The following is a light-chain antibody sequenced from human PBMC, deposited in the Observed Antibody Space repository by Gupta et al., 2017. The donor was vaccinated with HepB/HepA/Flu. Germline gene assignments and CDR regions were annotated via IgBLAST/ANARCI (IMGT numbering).Light chain of an antibody. CDR1: NIGRKS. J-gene: IGLJ1*01. Sequence: SYVLTQPPSVSAAPEQTARITCGGNNIGRKSVHWYQHKSGQAPVVVIYYDSDRPSGIPERFSGSNSGNTATLTISRVEAGDEADYYCQVWDSSSEHYVFGTGTKVTVL. CDR2: YDS. V-gene: IGLV3-21*01. CDR3: QVWDSSSEHYV.